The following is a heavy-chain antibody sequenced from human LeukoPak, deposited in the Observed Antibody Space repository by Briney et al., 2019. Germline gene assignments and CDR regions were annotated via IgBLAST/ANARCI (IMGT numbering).Heavy chain of an antibody. Sequence: GGSLRLSCVASGFTFSSYSMNWVRQAPGKGLEWVSYISSSSSTIYYADSVKGRFTISRDNAKSSLYLQMNSLRDEDTAVYYCARDLRFGELSPYGMDVWGQGTTVTVSS. D-gene: IGHD3-10*01. CDR3: ARDLRFGELSPYGMDV. J-gene: IGHJ6*02. V-gene: IGHV3-48*02. CDR2: ISSSSSTI. CDR1: GFTFSSYS.